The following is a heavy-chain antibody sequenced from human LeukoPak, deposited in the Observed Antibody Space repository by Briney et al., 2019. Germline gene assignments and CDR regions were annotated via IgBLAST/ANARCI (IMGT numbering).Heavy chain of an antibody. V-gene: IGHV3-30*04. J-gene: IGHJ4*02. Sequence: GGSLTLSCAASGFTFSSYAMHWLRQAPGKGLEWVAVISYDGSNKYYADSVKGRFTISRDNSKNTLYLQMNSLRAEDTAVYYCAKRPSKDSRVYYPSGFDYWGQGTLVTVSS. CDR2: ISYDGSNK. CDR3: AKRPSKDSRVYYPSGFDY. CDR1: GFTFSSYA. D-gene: IGHD3-22*01.